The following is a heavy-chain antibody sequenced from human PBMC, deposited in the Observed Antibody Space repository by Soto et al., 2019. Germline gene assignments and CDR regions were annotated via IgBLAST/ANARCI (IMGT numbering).Heavy chain of an antibody. CDR2: ISYDGSNK. V-gene: IGHV3-30-3*01. J-gene: IGHJ6*02. CDR3: ARDLGTTVTGYWYYGMDV. CDR1: GFTFSSYA. D-gene: IGHD4-17*01. Sequence: QVQLVESGGGVVQPGRSLRLSCAASGFTFSSYAMHWVRQAPGKGLEWVAVISYDGSNKYYADSVKGRFTISRDNSKNTVYLQMNSLRAEDTAVYYCARDLGTTVTGYWYYGMDVWGQGTTVTVSS.